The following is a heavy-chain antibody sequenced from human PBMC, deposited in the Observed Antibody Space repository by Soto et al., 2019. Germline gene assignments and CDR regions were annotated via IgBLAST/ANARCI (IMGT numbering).Heavy chain of an antibody. CDR2: ISYDGSNK. J-gene: IGHJ6*02. CDR1: GFTFSSYG. Sequence: PGGSLRLSCAASGFTFSSYGMHWVRQAPGKGLEWVAVISYDGSNKYYADSVKGRFTISRDNSKNTLYLQMNSLRAEDTAVYYCAKDPSNLAPYDSRDYYYGMDVWGQGTTVPVSS. CDR3: AKDPSNLAPYDSRDYYYGMDV. V-gene: IGHV3-30*18. D-gene: IGHD3-22*01.